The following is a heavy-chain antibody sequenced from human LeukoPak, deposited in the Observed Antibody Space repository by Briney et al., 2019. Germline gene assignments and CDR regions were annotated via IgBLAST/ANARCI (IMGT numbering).Heavy chain of an antibody. CDR3: ARDEEGYSSGRFDY. V-gene: IGHV3-74*01. J-gene: IGHJ4*02. CDR2: TNSDGSST. D-gene: IGHD6-19*01. Sequence: AGSLRLSCAASGFTFSSYWMHWVRQAPGKGLVWVSRTNSDGSSTSYADSVKGRFTVSRDNSKNTLYLQMNSLRAEDTAVYYCARDEEGYSSGRFDYWGQGTLVTVSS. CDR1: GFTFSSYW.